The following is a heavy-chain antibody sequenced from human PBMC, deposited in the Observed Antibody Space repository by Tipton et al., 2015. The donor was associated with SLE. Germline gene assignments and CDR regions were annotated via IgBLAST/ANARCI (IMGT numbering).Heavy chain of an antibody. D-gene: IGHD6-19*01. V-gene: IGHV3-21*01. CDR1: GFNFDNYG. J-gene: IGHJ4*02. CDR3: ARELAVAGIFDY. CDR2: ISGSGVDP. Sequence: SLRLSCAASGFNFDNYGMNWVRQAPGKGLEWVSAISGSGVDPYYTDSVKGRFTISRDNAKNSLYVQMNSLRAEDTAVYYCARELAVAGIFDYWGQGTLVTVSS.